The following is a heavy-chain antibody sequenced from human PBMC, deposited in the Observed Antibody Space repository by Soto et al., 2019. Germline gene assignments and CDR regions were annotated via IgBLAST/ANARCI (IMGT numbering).Heavy chain of an antibody. V-gene: IGHV1-8*01. CDR3: ARWAYQLLPYHYYYLAV. Sequence: GASVKVSCKASGYTFTSYGINWVRQATGQGPEWMGWMKPNSGNTGYAQKFQGRVTMTRNTSISTAYMELSSLRSEDTAVYYCARWAYQLLPYHYYYLAVWGKGTTVTGSS. CDR2: MKPNSGNT. D-gene: IGHD2-2*01. J-gene: IGHJ6*03. CDR1: GYTFTSYG.